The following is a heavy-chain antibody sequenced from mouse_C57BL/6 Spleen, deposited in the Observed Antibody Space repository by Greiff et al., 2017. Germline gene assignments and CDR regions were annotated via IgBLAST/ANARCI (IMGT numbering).Heavy chain of an antibody. Sequence: QVQLQQPGAELVRPGSSVKLSCKASGYTFTSYWMHWVKQRPIQGLEWIGNIDPSDSETHYNQKFKDKATLTVDKSSRTAYMQLSSLTSEDSAVYYGAQGAYNSNYGGVYFDYWGQGTTLTVSS. J-gene: IGHJ2*01. CDR3: AQGAYNSNYGGVYFDY. D-gene: IGHD2-5*01. V-gene: IGHV1-52*01. CDR2: IDPSDSET. CDR1: GYTFTSYW.